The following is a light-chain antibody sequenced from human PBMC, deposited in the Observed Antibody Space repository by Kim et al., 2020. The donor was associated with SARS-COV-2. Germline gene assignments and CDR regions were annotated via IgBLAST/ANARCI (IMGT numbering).Light chain of an antibody. CDR3: SSYTTSSTHV. Sequence: QSALTQHDSVYGSPGQSITISCTGTSSDVGRYNFVSWYQQHPGNAPKLMIYDVTSRPSGVSDRFSGSKSGNTASLTISGLQPEDQADYYCSSYTTSSTHVFAEGTQLTVL. V-gene: IGLV2-14*01. J-gene: IGLJ2*01. CDR2: DVT. CDR1: SSDVGRYNF.